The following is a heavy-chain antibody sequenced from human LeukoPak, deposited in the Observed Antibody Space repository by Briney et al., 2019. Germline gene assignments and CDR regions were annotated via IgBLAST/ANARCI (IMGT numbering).Heavy chain of an antibody. J-gene: IGHJ6*03. Sequence: GGSLRLSCAASGFTFSSYWMHWVRQAPGKGLEWVANIKQDGSEKYYVDSVEGRFTISRDNSKNTLYLQMNSLRAEDTAVYYCARDSFLSSGRIYYYYYMDVWGKGTTVTVSS. V-gene: IGHV3-7*01. CDR1: GFTFSSYW. CDR2: IKQDGSEK. CDR3: ARDSFLSSGRIYYYYYMDV. D-gene: IGHD3-10*01.